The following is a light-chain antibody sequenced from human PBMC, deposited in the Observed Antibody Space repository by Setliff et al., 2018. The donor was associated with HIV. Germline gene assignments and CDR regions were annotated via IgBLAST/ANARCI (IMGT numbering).Light chain of an antibody. CDR3: QSYDSSNHVI. Sequence: PHSVSESPGKTVTISCTRSSGNIATNYVQWYQQRPGSSPTTVIYEDSQRPSGVPDRFSGSIDSSSNSASLTISGLKTDDEADYFCQSYDSSNHVIFGGGTKVTVL. J-gene: IGLJ2*01. V-gene: IGLV6-57*01. CDR2: EDS. CDR1: SGNIATNY.